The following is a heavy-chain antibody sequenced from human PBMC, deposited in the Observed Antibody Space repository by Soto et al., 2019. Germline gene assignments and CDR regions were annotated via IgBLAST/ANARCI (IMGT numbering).Heavy chain of an antibody. V-gene: IGHV3-23*01. Sequence: GGSLRLSCAASGFTFSSYAMSWVRQAPGKGLEWVSAISGSGGSTYYADSVKGRFTISRDNSKNTLYLQMNSLRAEDTAVYYCAKIYGILTATYYFDYWGQGTLVTVSS. CDR1: GFTFSSYA. D-gene: IGHD3-9*01. J-gene: IGHJ4*02. CDR3: AKIYGILTATYYFDY. CDR2: ISGSGGST.